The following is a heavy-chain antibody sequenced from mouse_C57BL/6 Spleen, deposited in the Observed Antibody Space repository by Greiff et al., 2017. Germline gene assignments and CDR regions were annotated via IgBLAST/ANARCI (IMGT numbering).Heavy chain of an antibody. CDR3: ARLTTVVAPDY. Sequence: QVQLKESGAELAKPGASVKLSCKASGYPFTSYWMHWVKQRPGQALEWIGYINPSSGYTKYNQKFKDKATLTADKSSSTAYMQLSSLTYEDSAVYYCARLTTVVAPDYWGQGTTLTVSS. J-gene: IGHJ2*01. CDR2: INPSSGYT. D-gene: IGHD1-1*01. V-gene: IGHV1-7*01. CDR1: GYPFTSYW.